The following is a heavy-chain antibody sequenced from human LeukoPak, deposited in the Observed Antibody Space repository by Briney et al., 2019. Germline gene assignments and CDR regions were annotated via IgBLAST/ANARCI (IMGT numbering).Heavy chain of an antibody. J-gene: IGHJ4*02. CDR3: ARCHTAVAIDN. V-gene: IGHV4-39*07. D-gene: IGHD6-19*01. CDR1: GGSISSSSYY. Sequence: SETLSLTCTVSGGSISSSSYYWGWIRQPPGKGLEYIGSIHYSGSTYYNPSLKSRVTISVDTSKNQFSLQLNSVTAADTAVYYCARCHTAVAIDNWGQGTLVTVSS. CDR2: IHYSGST.